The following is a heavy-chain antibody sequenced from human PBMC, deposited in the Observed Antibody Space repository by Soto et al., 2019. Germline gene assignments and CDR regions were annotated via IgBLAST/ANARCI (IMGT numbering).Heavy chain of an antibody. J-gene: IGHJ6*02. V-gene: IGHV3-30*18. CDR1: GFTISSYG. CDR2: ISYDGSNK. Sequence: GGSLRLSCAASGFTISSYGMHWVRQAPGKGLEWVAVISYDGSNKYYADSVKGRFTISRDNSKNTLYLQMNSLRAEDTAVYYCAKDLSAAGTTEDSGYYYYYGMDVWGQGTTVTVSS. CDR3: AKDLSAAGTTEDSGYYYYYGMDV. D-gene: IGHD6-13*01.